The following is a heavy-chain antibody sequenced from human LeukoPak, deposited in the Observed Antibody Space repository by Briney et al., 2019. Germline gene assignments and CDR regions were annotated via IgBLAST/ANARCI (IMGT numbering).Heavy chain of an antibody. CDR3: ARLGSYHDF. CDR1: GASISNYY. J-gene: IGHJ4*02. Sequence: SETLSLTCTVSGASISNYYWSWIRQTPEKGLEWMGHIHSSGGSSYYPSLKSRLTLSIDTSRNQLSLKLPSVTAADTAVYFRARLGSYHDFWGQGALVTVSS. D-gene: IGHD1-26*01. CDR2: IHSSGGS. V-gene: IGHV4-4*09.